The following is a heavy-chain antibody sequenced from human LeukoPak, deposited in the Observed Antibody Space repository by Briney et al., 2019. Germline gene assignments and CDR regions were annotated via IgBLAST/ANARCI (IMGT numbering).Heavy chain of an antibody. J-gene: IGHJ3*02. Sequence: GGSLRLSCAASGFTFSIYSMNWVRQAPGKGLEWVSFMNTSGTYIYYGDSVKGRVTISRDNAKNSLYLQMNGLRAEDTAVYYCARGRSITLLRGVAMSDGFDIWGQGAMVTVS. CDR3: ARGRSITLLRGVAMSDGFDI. CDR2: MNTSGTYI. D-gene: IGHD3-10*01. CDR1: GFTFSIYS. V-gene: IGHV3-21*01.